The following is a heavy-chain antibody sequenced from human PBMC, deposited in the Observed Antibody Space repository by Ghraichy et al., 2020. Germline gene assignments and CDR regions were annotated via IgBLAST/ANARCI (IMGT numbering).Heavy chain of an antibody. CDR1: GGSFSGYY. Sequence: SETLSLTCAVHGGSFSGYYWTWFRQTPGKGPEWIGEISHSGGTNYNPSLKSRVTISLDTSKNQFSLPLNSVTAADTAVYSCARYGGPDCYYFDSWGQGALVTVSS. CDR3: ARYGGPDCYYFDS. CDR2: ISHSGGT. J-gene: IGHJ4*02. D-gene: IGHD2-15*01. V-gene: IGHV4-34*01.